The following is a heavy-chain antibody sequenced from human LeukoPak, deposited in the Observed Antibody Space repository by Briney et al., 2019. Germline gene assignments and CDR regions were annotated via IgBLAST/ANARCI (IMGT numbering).Heavy chain of an antibody. CDR1: GYTLTELS. Sequence: ASVKVSCKVSGYTLTELSMHWVRQAPGKGLEWMGGFDPEDGETIYAQKFQGRVTMTEDTSTDTAYTELSSLRSEDTAVYYCATAPYYYDSSGYFYYYGMDVWGQGTTVTVSS. V-gene: IGHV1-24*01. J-gene: IGHJ6*02. CDR3: ATAPYYYDSSGYFYYYGMDV. D-gene: IGHD3-22*01. CDR2: FDPEDGET.